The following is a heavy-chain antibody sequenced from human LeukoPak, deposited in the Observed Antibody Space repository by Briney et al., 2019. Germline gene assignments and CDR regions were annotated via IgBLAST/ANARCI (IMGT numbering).Heavy chain of an antibody. V-gene: IGHV3-23*01. CDR3: AKQKGYCSGGSCYYSDY. Sequence: QPGGSLGLSCAASGFTFSSYAMSWVRQAPGKGLEWVSTLSGSGASTSYADSVKGRFTISRDNSKNTLYLQMNSLRAEDTARYYCAKQKGYCSGGSCYYSDYWGQGTLVTVSS. D-gene: IGHD2-15*01. CDR1: GFTFSSYA. CDR2: LSGSGAST. J-gene: IGHJ4*02.